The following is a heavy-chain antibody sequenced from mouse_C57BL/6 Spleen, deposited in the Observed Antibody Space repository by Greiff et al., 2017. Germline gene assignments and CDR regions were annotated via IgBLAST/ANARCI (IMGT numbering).Heavy chain of an antibody. CDR3: ATYYGNYVPFAY. D-gene: IGHD2-10*01. CDR2: INPNNGGT. Sequence: VQLQQSGPELVKPGASVKMSCKASGYTFTDYYMNWVKQSHGKSLEWIGDINPNNGGTSYNQKFKGKATLTVDKSSSTAYMELRSLTSEDSAVYYCATYYGNYVPFAYWGQGTLVTVSA. J-gene: IGHJ3*01. V-gene: IGHV1-26*01. CDR1: GYTFTDYY.